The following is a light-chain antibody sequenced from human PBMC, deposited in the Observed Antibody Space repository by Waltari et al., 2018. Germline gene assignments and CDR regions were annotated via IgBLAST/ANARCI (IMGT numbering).Light chain of an antibody. V-gene: IGLV1-40*01. CDR3: QSFDRGLSEYV. J-gene: IGLJ2*01. CDR1: SSNIGAGYP. CDR2: DDE. Sequence: QSVLTQPPSLSGAPGQRVTISCSGRSSNIGAGYPVHWYQLFPGTAPKLIIQDDEDRPSGVPDRFSGSTSGTSATLAITDLQAEDEASYYCQSFDRGLSEYVFGGGTQVTVL.